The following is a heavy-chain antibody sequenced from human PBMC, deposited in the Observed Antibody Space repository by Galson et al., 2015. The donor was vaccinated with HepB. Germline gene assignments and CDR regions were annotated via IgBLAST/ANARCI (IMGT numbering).Heavy chain of an antibody. Sequence: WIGEIYHSGGANYNPSLESRVTISVDKSNNQFSLKVNSVTAADTAVYYCARDPVNRFCTSTSCFYYGMDVWGQGTTVTVSS. V-gene: IGHV4-4*02. J-gene: IGHJ6*02. CDR2: IYHSGGA. D-gene: IGHD2-2*01. CDR3: ARDPVNRFCTSTSCFYYGMDV.